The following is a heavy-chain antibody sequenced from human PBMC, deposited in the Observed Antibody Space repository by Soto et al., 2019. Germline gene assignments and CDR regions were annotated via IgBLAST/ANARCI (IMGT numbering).Heavy chain of an antibody. V-gene: IGHV4-38-2*02. J-gene: IGHJ5*02. CDR1: GSYIGSDFY. Sequence: PSETQSRTCTVFGSYIGSDFYWGWIRQPPGKGLEWIGSIFHSGSTYYNASLQSRVSMSVDTSKNQFSLELTSVTAADTAVYFCARDRRVKIFGVLTPNWFDPWGQGSLVTVSS. CDR3: ARDRRVKIFGVLTPNWFDP. D-gene: IGHD3-3*01. CDR2: IFHSGST.